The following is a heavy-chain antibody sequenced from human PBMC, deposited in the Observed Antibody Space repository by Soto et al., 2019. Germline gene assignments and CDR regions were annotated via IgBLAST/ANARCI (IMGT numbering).Heavy chain of an antibody. V-gene: IGHV1-69*13. Sequence: SVKVSCKASGGTFSSYAISWVRQAPGQGLEWMGGIIPIFGTANYAQKFQGRVTITADESTSTAYMELSSLRSEDTAVYYCASGVIVVVITPYYYYGMDVWGQGATVTVSS. J-gene: IGHJ6*02. CDR3: ASGVIVVVITPYYYYGMDV. CDR2: IIPIFGTA. CDR1: GGTFSSYA. D-gene: IGHD3-22*01.